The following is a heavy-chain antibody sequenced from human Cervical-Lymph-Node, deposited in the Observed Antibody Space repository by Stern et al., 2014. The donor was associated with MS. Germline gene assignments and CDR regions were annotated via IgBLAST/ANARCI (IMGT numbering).Heavy chain of an antibody. V-gene: IGHV5-51*01. J-gene: IGHJ6*02. CDR2: IFPGASDT. D-gene: IGHD5-12*01. CDR1: GYSFSSYW. Sequence: EVQLVQSGAEAKKPGESLKISCQGSGYSFSSYWIAWVRQMPGKGPEWMGIIFPGASDTRYSPSFQGQVTISADKSISTAYLQWSSLKASDSAMYYCARHYSWGYRGYDYGNYYAMDLWGQGTTVTVSS. CDR3: ARHYSWGYRGYDYGNYYAMDL.